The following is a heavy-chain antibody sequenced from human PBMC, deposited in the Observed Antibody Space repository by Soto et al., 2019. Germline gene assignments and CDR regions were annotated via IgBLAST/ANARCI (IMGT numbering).Heavy chain of an antibody. CDR2: ISAYNGNT. CDR1: GYTFTSYG. V-gene: IGHV1-18*01. Sequence: GASVKVSCKASGYTFTSYGISWVRQAPGQGLEWMGWISAYNGNTNYAQKLQGRVTMTTDTSTSTAYMELRSLRSDDTAVYYCARGPYYYDSSGYYYFGYWGQGPLVTVSS. J-gene: IGHJ4*02. CDR3: ARGPYYYDSSGYYYFGY. D-gene: IGHD3-22*01.